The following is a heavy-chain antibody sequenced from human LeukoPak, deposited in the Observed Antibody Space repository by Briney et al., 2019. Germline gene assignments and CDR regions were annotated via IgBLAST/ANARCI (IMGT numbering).Heavy chain of an antibody. D-gene: IGHD3-22*01. CDR2: IYYSGST. CDR3: ARAEAGYYYDSSGYFYFDY. J-gene: IGHJ4*02. CDR1: GGSISSYY. V-gene: IGHV4-59*01. Sequence: PSETLSLTCTVSGGSISSYYWSWIRQPPGKGLEWIGYIYYSGSTNYNPSLKSRVTISVDTSKNQYPLKLSSVTAADTAVYYCARAEAGYYYDSSGYFYFDYWGQGTLVTVSS.